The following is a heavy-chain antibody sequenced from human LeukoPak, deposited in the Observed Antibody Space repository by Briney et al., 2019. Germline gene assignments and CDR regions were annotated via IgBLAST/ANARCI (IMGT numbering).Heavy chain of an antibody. CDR3: ASLATYSYPFDY. D-gene: IGHD5-18*01. Sequence: PGGSLRLSCAASGFTFSSYSMNWVRQAPGKGLEWVSSISSSSSYIYYADSVKGRFTISRDNAKNSLHLQMNSLRAEDTAVYYCASLATYSYPFDYWGQGTLVTVSS. V-gene: IGHV3-21*01. J-gene: IGHJ4*02. CDR2: ISSSSSYI. CDR1: GFTFSSYS.